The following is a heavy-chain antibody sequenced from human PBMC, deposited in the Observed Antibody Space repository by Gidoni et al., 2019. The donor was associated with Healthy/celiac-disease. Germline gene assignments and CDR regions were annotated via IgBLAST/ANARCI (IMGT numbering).Heavy chain of an antibody. CDR1: GFTFSSYA. D-gene: IGHD2-15*01. CDR2: ISYDGSNK. Sequence: QVQLVESGGGVVQPGRSLRLSCAASGFTFSSYAMHWVRQAPGEGLEWVAVISYDGSNKYYADSVKGRFTISRDNSKNTLYLQMNSLRAEDTAVYYCARDPEGYCSGGSCLLGWFDPWGQGTLVTVSS. J-gene: IGHJ5*02. CDR3: ARDPEGYCSGGSCLLGWFDP. V-gene: IGHV3-30-3*01.